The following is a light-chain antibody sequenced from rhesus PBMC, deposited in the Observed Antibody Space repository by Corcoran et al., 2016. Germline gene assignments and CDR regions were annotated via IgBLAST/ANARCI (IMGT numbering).Light chain of an antibody. CDR3: QQHDNSPPT. J-gene: IGKJ1*01. Sequence: DIQMTQSPSSLSASVGDRVTITCRASQGISNWLAWYQQKPGKAPKLLIYRESNLETGVPSRFSGSGSGKDFTLTISSLQPEDIATYYCQQHDNSPPTFGQGTKVEIK. V-gene: IGKV1-69*01. CDR2: RES. CDR1: QGISNW.